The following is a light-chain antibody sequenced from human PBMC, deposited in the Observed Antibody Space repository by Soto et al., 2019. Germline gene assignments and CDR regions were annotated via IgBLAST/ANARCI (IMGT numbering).Light chain of an antibody. Sequence: QSALTQPASVSGSRGQSMTMSCTVTGSDVRTYNLVSWYQQHPGKVPKLIIYEASKRPSGVSNRFSGSQPGNTASLTVSGLQAEDEADYYCCSYAGDKTYVFGSGTKVTVL. CDR2: EAS. CDR1: GSDVRTYNL. V-gene: IGLV2-23*01. CDR3: CSYAGDKTYV. J-gene: IGLJ1*01.